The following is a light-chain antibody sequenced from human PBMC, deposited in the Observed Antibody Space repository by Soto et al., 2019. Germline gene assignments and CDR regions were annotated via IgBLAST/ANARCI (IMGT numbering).Light chain of an antibody. CDR2: EVI. Sequence: QSALTQPPSAYGSPGQSVTISCTGTSSDVGGYNYVSWYQQHPGKAPKLMIYEVIKRPSGVPDRFSGSKSGNTASLTVSGLQAEDEADYYCASYAGSTSIFGGGPKVTVL. V-gene: IGLV2-8*01. J-gene: IGLJ2*01. CDR1: SSDVGGYNY. CDR3: ASYAGSTSI.